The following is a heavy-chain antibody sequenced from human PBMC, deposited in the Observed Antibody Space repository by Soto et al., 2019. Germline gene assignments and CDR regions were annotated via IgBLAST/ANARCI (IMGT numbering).Heavy chain of an antibody. Sequence: GGSLILSCAASGFTFSSYAMSWVRQAPGKGLEWVSAISGSGGSTYYADSVKGRFTISRDNSKNTLYLQMNSLRAEDTAVYYCAKGYYDILTGYYPFGRWGQGTLVTVSS. D-gene: IGHD3-9*01. CDR3: AKGYYDILTGYYPFGR. J-gene: IGHJ4*02. V-gene: IGHV3-23*01. CDR1: GFTFSSYA. CDR2: ISGSGGST.